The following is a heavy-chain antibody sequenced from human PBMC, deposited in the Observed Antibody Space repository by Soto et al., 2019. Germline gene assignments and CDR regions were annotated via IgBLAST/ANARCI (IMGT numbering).Heavy chain of an antibody. J-gene: IGHJ5*02. Sequence: QVQLVQSGAEVKKPGASVKVSCKASGYTFTTHGISWVRQVPGQGLEWMGWVRGDNGHTNYAQSLQGRVTMTTDTSTNTAYMELRSLRSDDTAVYYCARDLGYGRSATCYREWFDPWGQGTLVTVSS. CDR1: GYTFTTHG. D-gene: IGHD2-2*01. CDR2: VRGDNGHT. CDR3: ARDLGYGRSATCYREWFDP. V-gene: IGHV1-18*01.